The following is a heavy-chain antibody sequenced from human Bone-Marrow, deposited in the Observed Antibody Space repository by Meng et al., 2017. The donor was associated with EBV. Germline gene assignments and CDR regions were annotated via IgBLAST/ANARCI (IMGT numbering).Heavy chain of an antibody. V-gene: IGHV4-39*07. CDR2: IYYSGST. D-gene: IGHD3-22*01. Sequence: QLQLQESGPGLVKPSXXLSLTCTVPXGSISSSSYYWGWIRQPPGKGLEWIGSIYYSGSTYYNPSLKSRVTISVDTSKNQFSLKLSSVTAADTAVYYCARDLGDYYDSSGNNWFDPWGQGTLVTVSS. CDR1: XGSISSSSYY. CDR3: ARDLGDYYDSSGNNWFDP. J-gene: IGHJ5*02.